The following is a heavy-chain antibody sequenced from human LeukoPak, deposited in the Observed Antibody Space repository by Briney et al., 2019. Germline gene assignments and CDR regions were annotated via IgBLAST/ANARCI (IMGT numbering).Heavy chain of an antibody. Sequence: SETLSLTCAVYGGSFSGYYWSWIRQPPGKGLEWIGEINHSGSTNYNPSLKSRVTISVDTSKNQFSLKLSSVTAVDTAVYYCARLKGGAAAGIKVGYYFDYWGQGTLVTVSS. CDR2: INHSGST. D-gene: IGHD6-13*01. V-gene: IGHV4-34*01. CDR1: GGSFSGYY. J-gene: IGHJ4*02. CDR3: ARLKGGAAAGIKVGYYFDY.